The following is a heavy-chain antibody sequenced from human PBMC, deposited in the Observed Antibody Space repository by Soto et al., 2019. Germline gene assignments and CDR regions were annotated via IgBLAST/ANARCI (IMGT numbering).Heavy chain of an antibody. CDR2: FDPEDGET. CDR1: GYTLTELS. V-gene: IGHV1-24*01. Sequence: ASVKVSCKVSGYTLTELSMHWVRQAPGKGLEWMGGFDPEDGETIYAQKFQGRVTMTEDTSTDTAYMELSSLRSEDTAVYYCEVGRPCIAVAGSRRAFDIWGQGTMVTVSS. CDR3: EVGRPCIAVAGSRRAFDI. D-gene: IGHD6-19*01. J-gene: IGHJ3*02.